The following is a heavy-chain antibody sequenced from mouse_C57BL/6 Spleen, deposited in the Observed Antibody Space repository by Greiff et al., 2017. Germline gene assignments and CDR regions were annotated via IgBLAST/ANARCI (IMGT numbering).Heavy chain of an antibody. CDR2: INPYNGGT. CDR3: ARSGYGNYVYFDV. J-gene: IGHJ1*03. CDR1: GYTFTDYY. D-gene: IGHD2-1*01. V-gene: IGHV1-19*01. Sequence: EVQLQQSGPVLVKPGASVKMSCKASGYTFTDYYMNWVKQSHGKSLEWIGVINPYNGGTSYNQKFKGKATLTGDKSSSTAYMELNSLTSEDSAVYYCARSGYGNYVYFDVWGTGTTVTVSS.